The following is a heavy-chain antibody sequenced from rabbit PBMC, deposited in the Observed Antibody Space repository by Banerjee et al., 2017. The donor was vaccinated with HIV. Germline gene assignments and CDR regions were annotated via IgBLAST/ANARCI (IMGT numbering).Heavy chain of an antibody. V-gene: IGHV1S43*01. CDR2: IYTGSGST. CDR3: ARGNTYNFHL. D-gene: IGHD1-1*01. CDR1: GFSFSSGYD. Sequence: QQQLVESGGGLVKPGASLTLTCKASGFSFSSGYDMCWVRQAPGKGLEWIGCIYTGSGSTYYAIWVNGRFTITRSTSLSTVTLQLTSLTAADTATYFCARGNTYNFHLWGQGTLVTVS. J-gene: IGHJ4*01.